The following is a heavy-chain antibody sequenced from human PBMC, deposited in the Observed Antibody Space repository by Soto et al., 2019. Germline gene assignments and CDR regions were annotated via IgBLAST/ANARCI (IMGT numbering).Heavy chain of an antibody. D-gene: IGHD3-9*01. CDR1: GYSISSGSF. CDR3: VRDDWCGHESRRFFDY. V-gene: IGHV4-38-2*02. J-gene: IGHJ4*02. Sequence: SETLSLTCDLSGYSISSGSFWNRIRQTQAQGMEWIGGIYHNRNTQDNPTLKSRVFLSVDTSKKQFSLKLSSVTASDTAVYSCVRDDWCGHESRRFFDYCGQGFVVTVDS. CDR2: IYHNRNT.